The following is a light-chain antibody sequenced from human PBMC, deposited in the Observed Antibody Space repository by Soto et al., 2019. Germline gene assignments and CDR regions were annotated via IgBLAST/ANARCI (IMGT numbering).Light chain of an antibody. Sequence: QPVLTQSSSASASLGSSVKLTCTLSSGHSTYIIAWHQQQPGKAPRYLMKLEGSGSYNKGSGIPDRFSGSSSGADRYLTISDLRSEYEDDCYCEPWGSNVVVFGGGPELTVL. V-gene: IGLV4-60*03. CDR1: SGHSTYI. CDR3: EPWGSNVVV. CDR2: LEGSGSY. J-gene: IGLJ2*01.